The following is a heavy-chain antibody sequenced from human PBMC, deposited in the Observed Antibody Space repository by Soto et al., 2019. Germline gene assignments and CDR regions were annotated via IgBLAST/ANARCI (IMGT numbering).Heavy chain of an antibody. CDR3: ARLGAARVFDY. J-gene: IGHJ4*02. D-gene: IGHD6-25*01. CDR1: GGSVSSGSYY. Sequence: SETLSLTCTVSGGSVSSGSYYWSWIRQPPGKGLEWIGYIYYSGSTNYNPSLKSRVTISVDTSKNQFSLKLSSVTAADTAVYYCARLGAARVFDYWGQGTLVTSPQ. CDR2: IYYSGST. V-gene: IGHV4-61*01.